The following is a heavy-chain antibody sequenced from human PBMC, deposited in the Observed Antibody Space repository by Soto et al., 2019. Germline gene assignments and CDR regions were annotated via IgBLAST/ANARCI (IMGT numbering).Heavy chain of an antibody. CDR3: VHPRSTVQIPPT. Sequence: GGSLRLSCSASGFTFSMFSMHWVRQAPGKGLEYVSGISSNGDSTYYADSVKGRFTISRDNSKNTLYLQMSSLRAVDTAVYYCVHPRSTVQIPPTWGQGTLVTVS. D-gene: IGHD4-17*01. V-gene: IGHV3-64D*06. CDR1: GFTFSMFS. CDR2: ISSNGDST. J-gene: IGHJ5*02.